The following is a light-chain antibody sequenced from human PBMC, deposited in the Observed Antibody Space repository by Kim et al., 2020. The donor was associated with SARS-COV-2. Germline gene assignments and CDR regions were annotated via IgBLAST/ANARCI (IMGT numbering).Light chain of an antibody. Sequence: QSVLTQPPSASGSPGQSVTISCTGTSSDVGGYNYVSWYQQHPGKAPKLMIYEVSKRPSGDPDRFSGSKSGNTASLTVSGLQAEDEADYYCSSYAGSNNWGVFWGGTEVTVL. CDR2: EVS. J-gene: IGLJ2*01. CDR1: SSDVGGYNY. V-gene: IGLV2-8*01. CDR3: SSYAGSNNWGV.